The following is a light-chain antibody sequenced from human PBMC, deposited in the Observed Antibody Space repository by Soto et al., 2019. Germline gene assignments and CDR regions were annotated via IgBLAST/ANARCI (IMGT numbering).Light chain of an antibody. Sequence: DIPMTQSPATLSASAGDRVTITCRASQSISRWLAWYQQKPGKAPKVLIFDASSLESGVPSRFSGNGSGTEFTLTISSLQPDDFATYYCQQYNSFWTFGQGTKVEIK. CDR1: QSISRW. CDR3: QQYNSFWT. J-gene: IGKJ1*01. CDR2: DAS. V-gene: IGKV1-5*01.